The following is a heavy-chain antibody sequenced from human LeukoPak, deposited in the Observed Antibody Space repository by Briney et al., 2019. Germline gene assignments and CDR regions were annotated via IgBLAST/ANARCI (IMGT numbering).Heavy chain of an antibody. CDR2: INWEGGGT. CDR1: GFTFSSYA. V-gene: IGHV3-20*04. J-gene: IGHJ6*02. CDR3: AKHLRATNTYIFFGLDV. D-gene: IGHD1-26*01. Sequence: GGSLRLSCAASGFTFSSYAMSWVCQAPGKGLEWVSGINWEGGGTHYADSVKGRFTISRDNAKNSLYLQMTSLRPEDTALYYCAKHLRATNTYIFFGLDVWGQGTTVTVSS.